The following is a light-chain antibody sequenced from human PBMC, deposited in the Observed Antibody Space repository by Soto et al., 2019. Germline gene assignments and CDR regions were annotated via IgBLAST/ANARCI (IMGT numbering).Light chain of an antibody. CDR2: GAS. Sequence: ERVLTQSAATLSVSPGERVTLSCRSSQSVRSNLAWYQQRPGQAPRLLISGASTRATGIPARFSGSGSGTEFTLTISSLQSEDFAIYYCQQYNDWPPWTFGQGTKVDIK. J-gene: IGKJ1*01. V-gene: IGKV3-15*01. CDR3: QQYNDWPPWT. CDR1: QSVRSN.